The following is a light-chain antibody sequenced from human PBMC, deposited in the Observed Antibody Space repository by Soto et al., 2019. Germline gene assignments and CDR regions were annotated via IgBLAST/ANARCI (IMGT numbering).Light chain of an antibody. Sequence: QSALTQPASLSGSPGQSITISCTGTSSDIGAYDYVSWFQQHPGKAPKLMISEVNNRPSGVSNRFSGSKSGNTAYLTISGLQVEDEAEYFCFSFTTTRTHVFGTVTNLTVL. CDR1: SSDIGAYDY. J-gene: IGLJ1*01. CDR2: EVN. CDR3: FSFTTTRTHV. V-gene: IGLV2-14*01.